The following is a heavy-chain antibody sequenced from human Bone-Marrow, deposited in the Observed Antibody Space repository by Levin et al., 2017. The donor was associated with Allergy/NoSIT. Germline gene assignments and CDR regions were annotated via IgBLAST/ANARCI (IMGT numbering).Heavy chain of an antibody. Sequence: ASVKVSCKASGYTFTSHAINWVRQAPGQGLEWMGRISAHNGDTIYAQNLQGRVIMTTDTSTTTAYMDLRSLRSDDTAVYYCAREDFSGAYTYWGQGTLVTVSA. J-gene: IGHJ4*02. CDR3: AREDFSGAYTY. D-gene: IGHD1-26*01. CDR2: ISAHNGDT. V-gene: IGHV1-18*01. CDR1: GYTFTSHA.